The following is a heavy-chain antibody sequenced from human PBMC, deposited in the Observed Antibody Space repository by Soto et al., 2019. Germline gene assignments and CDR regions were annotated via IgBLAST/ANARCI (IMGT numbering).Heavy chain of an antibody. Sequence: PGGSLRLSCAASGFTFSDYYMRWIRQAPGKGLEWVSYISSSSSYTNYADSVKGRFTISRDNAKNSLYLQMNSLRAEDTAVYYCARDHHRYSGYDYVDYWGQGTLVTVSS. J-gene: IGHJ4*02. D-gene: IGHD5-12*01. CDR3: ARDHHRYSGYDYVDY. CDR1: GFTFSDYY. V-gene: IGHV3-11*05. CDR2: ISSSSSYT.